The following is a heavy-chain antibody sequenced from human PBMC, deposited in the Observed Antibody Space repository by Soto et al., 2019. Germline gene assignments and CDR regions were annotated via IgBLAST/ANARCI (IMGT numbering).Heavy chain of an antibody. CDR3: ARERYCSGGSCRILDY. V-gene: IGHV4-31*03. Sequence: SLSLTCTVSVRSISSGGYYWSWILQHPGKGLEWIGYIYYSGSTYYNPSLKSRVTISVDTSKNQFSLKLSSVTAADTAVYYCARERYCSGGSCRILDYWGQGTLVTVSS. CDR1: VRSISSGGYY. CDR2: IYYSGST. D-gene: IGHD2-15*01. J-gene: IGHJ4*02.